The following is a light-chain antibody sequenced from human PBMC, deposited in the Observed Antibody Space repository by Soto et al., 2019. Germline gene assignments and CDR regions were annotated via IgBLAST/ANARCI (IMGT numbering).Light chain of an antibody. CDR1: ETVATN. Sequence: VMTQSPATLSVSPGERATLSRWASETVATNLAWYQQKPGQAPRLLISGASTRAAGISDRFRGSGSGTEFTLTISSLRSEDSAIYYCQQYFEWPPMTFGQGTKVEI. J-gene: IGKJ1*01. CDR2: GAS. CDR3: QQYFEWPPMT. V-gene: IGKV3-15*01.